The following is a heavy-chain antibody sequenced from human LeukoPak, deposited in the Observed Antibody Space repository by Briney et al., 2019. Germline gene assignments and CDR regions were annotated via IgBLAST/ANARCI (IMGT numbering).Heavy chain of an antibody. CDR3: AKDRRVRGYYFLGRGGYFDY. CDR2: ITATATTS. CDR1: GFMFGTYA. J-gene: IGHJ4*02. V-gene: IGHV3-23*01. Sequence: TGGSLRLSCAASGFMFGTYAMSWVRQAPGKGLEWVAAITATATTSYFADSVKGRFTISRDNARNTPYLQMSSLRADDTAIYYCAKDRRVRGYYFLGRGGYFDYWGQGSLVTVSS. D-gene: IGHD3-3*01.